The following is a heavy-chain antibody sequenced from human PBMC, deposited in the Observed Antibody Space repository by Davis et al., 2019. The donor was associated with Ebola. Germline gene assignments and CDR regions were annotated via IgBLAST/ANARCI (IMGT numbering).Heavy chain of an antibody. V-gene: IGHV3-9*01. CDR3: AKDTGQLLYDNWFDP. J-gene: IGHJ5*02. CDR2: ISWNSGSI. Sequence: SLKISCAASGFTFDDYAMHWVRQAPGKGLEWVSGISWNSGSIGYADSVKGRFTISRDNAKNSLYLQMNSLRAEDTALYYCAKDTGQLLYDNWFDPWGQGTLVTVSS. D-gene: IGHD2-2*02. CDR1: GFTFDDYA.